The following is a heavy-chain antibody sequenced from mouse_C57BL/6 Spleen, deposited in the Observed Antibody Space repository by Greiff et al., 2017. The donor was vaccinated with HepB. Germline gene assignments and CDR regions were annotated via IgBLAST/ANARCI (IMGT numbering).Heavy chain of an antibody. CDR2: IDPSDSYT. Sequence: QVQLQQSGAELVKPGASVKLSCKASGYTFTSYWMQWVKQRPGQGLEWIGEIDPSDSYTNYNQKFKGKATLTVDPSSSTAYMQLSSLTSEDSAVYYCARKGIYYGYDQGFAYWGQGTLVTVSA. CDR3: ARKGIYYGYDQGFAY. D-gene: IGHD2-2*01. CDR1: GYTFTSYW. J-gene: IGHJ3*01. V-gene: IGHV1-50*01.